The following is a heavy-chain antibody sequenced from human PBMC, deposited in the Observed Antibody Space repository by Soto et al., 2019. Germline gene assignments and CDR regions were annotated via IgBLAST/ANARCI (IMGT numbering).Heavy chain of an antibody. CDR2: VNPSGGHT. J-gene: IGHJ4*02. CDR1: GDTFTDYY. Sequence: ASVKVSCKASGDTFTDYYIHWVRQAPGQGLEWMGTVNPSGGHTTYAQHFLGRVTMTRDTSTSTLYMELTSLTSDDTAKYYCARGGHVVVVTAALDYWGQGTLVPVSS. CDR3: ARGGHVVVVTAALDY. D-gene: IGHD2-21*02. V-gene: IGHV1-46*01.